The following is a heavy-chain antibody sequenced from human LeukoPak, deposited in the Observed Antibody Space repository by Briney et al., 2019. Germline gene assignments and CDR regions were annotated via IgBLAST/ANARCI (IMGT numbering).Heavy chain of an antibody. CDR2: ISYDGSNK. CDR3: ARARMSEPPNFDY. Sequence: PGRSLRLSCAASGFTFSSYAMHWVRQAPGKGLEWVAVISYDGSNKYYADSVKGRFTISRDNSKNTLYLQMNSLRAEDTAVYYCARARMSEPPNFDYWGQGTLVTVSS. J-gene: IGHJ4*02. CDR1: GFTFSSYA. D-gene: IGHD1-14*01. V-gene: IGHV3-30-3*01.